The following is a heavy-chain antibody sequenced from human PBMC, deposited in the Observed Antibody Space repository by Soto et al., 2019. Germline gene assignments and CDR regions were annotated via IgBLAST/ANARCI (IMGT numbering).Heavy chain of an antibody. J-gene: IGHJ6*03. V-gene: IGHV1-3*01. Sequence: ASVKVSCKASGYTFTSYAMHWVRQAPGQRLEWMGWINAGNGNTKYSQKFQGRVTITRDTSASTAYMELSSLRSEDTAVYYCARGSGNYGDYYYYYMDVWGKGTTVTVSS. D-gene: IGHD4-17*01. CDR2: INAGNGNT. CDR3: ARGSGNYGDYYYYYMDV. CDR1: GYTFTSYA.